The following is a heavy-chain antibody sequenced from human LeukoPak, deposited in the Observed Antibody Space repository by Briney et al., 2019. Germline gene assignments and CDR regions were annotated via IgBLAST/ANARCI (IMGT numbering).Heavy chain of an antibody. CDR2: ISAYNRKT. V-gene: IGHV1-18*01. J-gene: IGHJ5*02. Sequence: ASVKVSCKASGYIFTTTYITWVLQAPGQGLELMGWISAYNRKTRYEQKFQGRVTMTTDTPTSTAYMELRSLRSDDTAMYYCARVVDFWGDRNWFDTWGQGTLVTVSS. D-gene: IGHD3-3*01. CDR3: ARVVDFWGDRNWFDT. CDR1: GYIFTTTY.